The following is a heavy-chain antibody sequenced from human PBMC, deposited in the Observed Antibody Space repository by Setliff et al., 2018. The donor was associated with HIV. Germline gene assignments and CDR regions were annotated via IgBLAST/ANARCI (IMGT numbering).Heavy chain of an antibody. Sequence: ASVKVSCKASGYTFTSYYMHWVRQAPGQGLEWMGILNPSGDSTAYAQKFQGRVTMTRDTSTSTVYMELSRLRSDDTAVYYCARDNVRGPTNAMDVWGQGTTVTVSS. CDR1: GYTFTSYY. CDR3: ARDNVRGPTNAMDV. J-gene: IGHJ6*02. D-gene: IGHD3-10*01. V-gene: IGHV1-46*01. CDR2: LNPSGDST.